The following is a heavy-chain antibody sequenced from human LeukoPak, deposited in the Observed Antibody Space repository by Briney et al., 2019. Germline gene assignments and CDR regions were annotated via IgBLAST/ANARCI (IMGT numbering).Heavy chain of an antibody. CDR1: GYTFTGYY. D-gene: IGHD3-9*01. CDR3: ARVRYFGGLYPSNDAFDI. CDR2: INPNSGGT. J-gene: IGHJ3*02. Sequence: ASVKVSCKASGYTFTGYYMHWVRQAPGQGLEWMGWINPNSGGTNYAQKFQGRVTMTRDTSISTAYMELSRLRSDDTAVYYCARVRYFGGLYPSNDAFDIWGQGTMVTVSS. V-gene: IGHV1-2*02.